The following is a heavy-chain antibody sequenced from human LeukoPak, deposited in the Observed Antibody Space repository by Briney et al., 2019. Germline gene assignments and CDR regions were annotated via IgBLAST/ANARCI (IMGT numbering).Heavy chain of an antibody. V-gene: IGHV1-2*02. J-gene: IGHJ3*02. CDR3: ARRGPEAFDI. CDR1: GYTFTGYY. D-gene: IGHD3-16*01. CDR2: INPNSGGT. Sequence: ASVKVSCKASGYTFTGYYIHWVRQAPGQGLEWMGWINPNSGGTNYAQKFQGRVTITRDTSASTAYMELSSLRSEDTAVYYCARRGPEAFDIWGQGTMATVSS.